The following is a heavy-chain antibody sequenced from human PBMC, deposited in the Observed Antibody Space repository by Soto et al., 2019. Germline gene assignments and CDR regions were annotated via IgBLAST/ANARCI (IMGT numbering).Heavy chain of an antibody. D-gene: IGHD6-6*01. J-gene: IGHJ6*04. CDR3: ARSGPHYSRSSLLYYYPTDL. V-gene: IGHV1-2*02. Sequence: ASVKVSFKASWYTFTVYYRHLGLHSPLQWLEVMGFINPNSGGTNYAQKFQGRVTMTRDTSISTAYMELSRLRSDDTAVYYCARSGPHYSRSSLLYYYPTDLWGKGTKVTXYS. CDR1: WYTFTVYY. CDR2: INPNSGGT.